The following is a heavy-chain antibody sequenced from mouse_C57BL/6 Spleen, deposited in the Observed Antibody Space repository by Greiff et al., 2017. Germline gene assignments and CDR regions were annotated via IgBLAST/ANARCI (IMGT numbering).Heavy chain of an antibody. V-gene: IGHV1-76*01. Sequence: VQLQQSGAELVRPGASVKLSCKASGYTFTDYYINWVKQRPGQGLAWIARIYPGSGNTYYNEKFKGKATLPAEKSSSTAYMQLSSLTSEDSAVYFCAREVLVTYYCDYGGQGTTLTVSS. J-gene: IGHJ2*01. D-gene: IGHD2-14*01. CDR1: GYTFTDYY. CDR3: AREVLVTYYCDY. CDR2: IYPGSGNT.